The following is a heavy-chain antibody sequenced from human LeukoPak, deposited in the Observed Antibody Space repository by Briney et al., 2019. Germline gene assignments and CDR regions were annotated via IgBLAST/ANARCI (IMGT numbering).Heavy chain of an antibody. CDR3: ARRESTYQNYYYFYYTDV. V-gene: IGHV3-20*04. CDR2: INWNGDST. J-gene: IGHJ6*03. CDR1: GFTFDDYG. Sequence: GGSLRLSCAASGFTFDDYGMSWVRQAPGKGLEWVSGINWNGDSTSYADSVKGRFTISRDNAKNSLYLQMNSLRAEDTALYYCARRESTYQNYYYFYYTDVWGKGTTVTVSS.